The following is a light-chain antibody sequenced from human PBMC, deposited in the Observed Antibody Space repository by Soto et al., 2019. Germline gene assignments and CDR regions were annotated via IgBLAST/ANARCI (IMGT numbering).Light chain of an antibody. Sequence: QSVLTQPPSVSAAPGQTVTISCSGSSSNIGGHSVSWYQQLPGTAPKLLIYDDNKRPSGIPDRFSCSKSGTSATLGITGFQTGDEADYYCGSWDSSLSAYVFGTGTKPTVL. CDR1: SSNIGGHS. CDR3: GSWDSSLSAYV. V-gene: IGLV1-51*01. CDR2: DDN. J-gene: IGLJ1*01.